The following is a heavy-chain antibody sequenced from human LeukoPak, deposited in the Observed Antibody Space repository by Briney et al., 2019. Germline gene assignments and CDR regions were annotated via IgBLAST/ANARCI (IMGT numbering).Heavy chain of an antibody. CDR1: GGSFSGYY. Sequence: SETLSLTCAVYGGSFSGYYWSWIRQPPGKGLEWIGEINHSGSTNYNPSLKSRVTISVDTSKNQFSLKLSSVTAADTAVYYCARGVLGGYGYGPSLDYWGQGTLVTVSS. CDR2: INHSGST. J-gene: IGHJ4*02. V-gene: IGHV4-34*01. CDR3: ARGVLGGYGYGPSLDY. D-gene: IGHD5-18*01.